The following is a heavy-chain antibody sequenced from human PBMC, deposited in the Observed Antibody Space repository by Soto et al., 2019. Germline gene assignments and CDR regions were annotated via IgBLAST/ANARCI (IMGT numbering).Heavy chain of an antibody. CDR2: IDWDDDK. V-gene: IGHV2-70*01. J-gene: IGHJ4*02. D-gene: IGHD3-22*01. CDR3: ARNRGYYYDSSGYSDY. Sequence: SCPTLVNPTHTLTLTCTFTGFSLSTSGMCVSWIRQPPGKALEWLALIDWDDDKYYSTSLKTRLTISKDTSKNQVVLTMTNMDPVDTATYYCARNRGYYYDSSGYSDYWGQGTLVTVSS. CDR1: GFSLSTSGMC.